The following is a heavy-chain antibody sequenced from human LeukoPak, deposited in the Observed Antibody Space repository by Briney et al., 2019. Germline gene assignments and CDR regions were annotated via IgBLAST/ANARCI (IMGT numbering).Heavy chain of an antibody. Sequence: GGSLRLSCAASGFTFSSYWMSWVRQAPGKGLEWVANIKQDGSEKYYVDSVKGRFTISRDNAKNSLYLQMNSLRAEDTAVYYCARDGDSSGLGLAFDIWGQGTMVTVSS. D-gene: IGHD3-22*01. V-gene: IGHV3-7*01. CDR2: IKQDGSEK. J-gene: IGHJ3*02. CDR3: ARDGDSSGLGLAFDI. CDR1: GFTFSSYW.